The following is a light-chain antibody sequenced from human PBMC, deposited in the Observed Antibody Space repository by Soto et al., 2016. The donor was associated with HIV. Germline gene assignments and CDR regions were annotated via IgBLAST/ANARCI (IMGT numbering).Light chain of an antibody. V-gene: IGLV3-21*03. Sequence: SYVLTQPPSVSVAPGKTARITCGGMNIGSKVVHWYQLKPGQAPILAVFDDANRPSAIPERFSGANSGSTATLTISRVEAGDEADYYCQVWDTNTDHWVFGGGTKLTVL. J-gene: IGLJ3*02. CDR2: DDA. CDR3: QVWDTNTDHWV. CDR1: NIGSKV.